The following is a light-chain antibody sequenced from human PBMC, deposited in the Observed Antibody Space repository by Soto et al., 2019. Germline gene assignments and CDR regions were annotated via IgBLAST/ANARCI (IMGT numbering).Light chain of an antibody. V-gene: IGLV2-14*01. CDR1: SSDIGSYNY. CDR2: EVS. J-gene: IGLJ1*01. CDR3: SSYTTSSTLEG. Sequence: QSALTQTASVSWSPGQSITISCTGTSSDIGSYNYVSWYQHHPGKAPELMIYEVSYRPSGVSDRFSGSKSGNTASLTISGLQAEDEADYYCSSYTTSSTLEGFGTGTKGTVL.